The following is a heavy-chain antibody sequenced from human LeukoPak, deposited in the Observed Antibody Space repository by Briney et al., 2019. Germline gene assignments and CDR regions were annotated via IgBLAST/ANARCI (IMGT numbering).Heavy chain of an antibody. J-gene: IGHJ4*02. CDR1: GFIFSDYY. D-gene: IGHD3-22*01. Sequence: GGSLGLSCSASGFIFSDYYMTWIRQAPGKGLEWVAFIRYDGSNKYYADSVKGRFTISRDNSKNTLYLQMNSLRAEDTAVYYCAKGQSGATLYYYDSSGYYFLDYWGQGTLVTVSS. CDR3: AKGQSGATLYYYDSSGYYFLDY. V-gene: IGHV3-30*02. CDR2: IRYDGSNK.